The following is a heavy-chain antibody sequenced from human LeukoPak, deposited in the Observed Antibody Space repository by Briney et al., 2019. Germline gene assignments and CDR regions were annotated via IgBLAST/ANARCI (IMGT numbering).Heavy chain of an antibody. CDR3: ARVGDTAMAIYYYYMDV. J-gene: IGHJ6*03. Sequence: SETLSLTCAVSGGSISSGGYSWSWIRQPPGKGLEWIGYIYYSGSTYYNPSLKSRVTISVDTSKNQFSLKLSSVTAADTAVYYCARVGDTAMAIYYYYMDVWGKGTTVTVSS. CDR2: IYYSGST. V-gene: IGHV4-30-4*07. CDR1: GGSISSGGYS. D-gene: IGHD5-18*01.